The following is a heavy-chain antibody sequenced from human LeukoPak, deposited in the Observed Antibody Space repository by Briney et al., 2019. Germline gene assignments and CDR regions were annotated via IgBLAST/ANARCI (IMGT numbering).Heavy chain of an antibody. CDR2: IGTAGDT. CDR3: ARGIFDSSGAEDFQN. J-gene: IGHJ1*01. D-gene: IGHD3-22*01. V-gene: IGHV3-13*01. Sequence: GGSLRLSCGASGFTFRSYDMYWVRQAPWKGLEWVSNIGTAGDTYYADSVKGRFTVSRENAKNSLYLQMNSLRAGDTAVYYCARGIFDSSGAEDFQNRGRGTLVTVSS. CDR1: GFTFRSYD.